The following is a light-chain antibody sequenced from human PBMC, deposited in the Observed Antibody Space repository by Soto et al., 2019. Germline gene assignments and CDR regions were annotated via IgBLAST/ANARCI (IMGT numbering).Light chain of an antibody. CDR3: QQYNSYRRT. CDR2: DAS. V-gene: IGKV1-5*01. CDR1: QSISSW. J-gene: IGKJ1*01. Sequence: DIQMTQSPSPLSASVGDRVTITCRASQSISSWLAWYQQKPGKAPKLLIYDASSLESGVPSRFSGSGSGTEFALTISSLQPYDFATYYCQQYNSYRRTFGQGTRVDIK.